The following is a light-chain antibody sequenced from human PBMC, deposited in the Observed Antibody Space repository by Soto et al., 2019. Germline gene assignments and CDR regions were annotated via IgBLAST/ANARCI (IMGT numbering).Light chain of an antibody. J-gene: IGKJ5*01. CDR3: QQHNICPVT. Sequence: DIQMTQSPSSLSASVGDRVTITCRASQGIGNDLGWYQQKPGGAPKRLIYLASNLQSGVPSRFSGSGSGTEFTLTINSLQPEDFATYFCQQHNICPVTFGQGTRLEIE. CDR1: QGIGND. V-gene: IGKV1-17*01. CDR2: LAS.